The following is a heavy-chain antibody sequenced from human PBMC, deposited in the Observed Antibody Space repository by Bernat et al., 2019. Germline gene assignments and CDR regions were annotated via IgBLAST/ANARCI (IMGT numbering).Heavy chain of an antibody. Sequence: QVQLVQSGAEVKKPGASVKVSCKASGYTFTSYTMHWVRQAPGQRLEWMGWINAGNGNTNYSQKFQGRVTITRDTSASTAYMELSSLRSEDTAVYYCARDRTMVYDYIWGSYRYGAFDIWGQGTMVTVSS. CDR3: ARDRTMVYDYIWGSYRYGAFDI. D-gene: IGHD3-16*02. CDR2: INAGNGNT. CDR1: GYTFTSYT. V-gene: IGHV1-3*01. J-gene: IGHJ3*02.